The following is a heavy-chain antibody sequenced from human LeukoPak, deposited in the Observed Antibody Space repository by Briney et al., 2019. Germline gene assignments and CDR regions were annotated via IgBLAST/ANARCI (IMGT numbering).Heavy chain of an antibody. V-gene: IGHV3-30*01. CDR1: GFTFSSYA. CDR3: ASDSYYYDGN. J-gene: IGHJ4*02. D-gene: IGHD3-22*01. Sequence: SGESLRLSCAASGFTFSSYAMHWVRQAPGKGLEWVAVISYDGSNKYYADSVKGRFTISRDNPKNTLYLQMNSLRAEDTAVYYCASDSYYYDGNWGQGNLVTVSS. CDR2: ISYDGSNK.